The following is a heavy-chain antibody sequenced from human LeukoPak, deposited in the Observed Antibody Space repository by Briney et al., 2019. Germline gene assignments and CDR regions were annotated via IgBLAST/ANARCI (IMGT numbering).Heavy chain of an antibody. Sequence: ASVKVSCKASGYIFTDYAIQWVRQAPGQGLEWMGWINAGNGKTKYSQKFQGRVTITSDTSASTAYMELSGLRSDDTAVYYCARARWTSTVTTYYLDFWGQGTLVTVSS. J-gene: IGHJ4*02. CDR2: INAGNGKT. CDR1: GYIFTDYA. CDR3: ARARWTSTVTTYYLDF. D-gene: IGHD4-17*01. V-gene: IGHV1-3*01.